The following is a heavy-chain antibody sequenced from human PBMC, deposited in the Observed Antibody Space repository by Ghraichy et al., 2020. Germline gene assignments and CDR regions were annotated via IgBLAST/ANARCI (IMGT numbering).Heavy chain of an antibody. Sequence: GESLNISCAASGFTFSSSAMNWVRQAPGKGLEWVLSISSISSYIYYADPVKGRFTISRDNAKKSMYLQMNSLRAEDTAVYYCARDPTKWLRLGYFDYWGQGTLVTVSS. V-gene: IGHV3-21*01. J-gene: IGHJ4*02. CDR3: ARDPTKWLRLGYFDY. CDR1: GFTFSSSA. D-gene: IGHD5-12*01. CDR2: ISSISSYI.